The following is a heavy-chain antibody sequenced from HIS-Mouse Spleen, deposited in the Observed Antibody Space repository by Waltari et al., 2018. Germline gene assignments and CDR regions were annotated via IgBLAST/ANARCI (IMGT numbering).Heavy chain of an antibody. V-gene: IGHV4-59*01. Sequence: QVQLQESGPGLVKPSETLSLTCTVSGGSISSYYWSWIRQPPGKGLEWIGYIYYSGSTNYNPSLKSRVTISVETSKNQFSLKLSSVTAADTAVYYCARSGSGSTLGAFDIWGQGTMVTVSS. CDR3: ARSGSGSTLGAFDI. D-gene: IGHD6-19*01. CDR1: GGSISSYY. CDR2: IYYSGST. J-gene: IGHJ3*02.